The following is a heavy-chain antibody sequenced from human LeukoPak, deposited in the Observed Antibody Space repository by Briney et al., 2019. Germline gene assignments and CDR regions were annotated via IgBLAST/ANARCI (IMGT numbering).Heavy chain of an antibody. J-gene: IGHJ4*02. CDR3: ATDRVPWRYCSSTSCYTQFDY. CDR1: GYTLTELS. V-gene: IGHV1-24*01. Sequence: GASVKVSCKVSGYTLTELSMHWVRQAPGKGLEWMGGFDPEDGETIYAQKFQGRVTMTEDTSTDTAYMELSSLRSEDTAVYYCATDRVPWRYCSSTSCYTQFDYWGQGTLVTVSS. CDR2: FDPEDGET. D-gene: IGHD2-2*02.